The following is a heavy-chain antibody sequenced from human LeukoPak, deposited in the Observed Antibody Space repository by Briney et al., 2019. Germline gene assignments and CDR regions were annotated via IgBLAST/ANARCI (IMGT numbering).Heavy chain of an antibody. J-gene: IGHJ4*02. CDR2: IYPGDSDT. Sequence: GESLKISCKGSGYSFTNYWIGWVRQMPGKGLEWMGIIYPGDSDTRYYPSFQGQVTISADKSISTAYLQWSSLKASDTAIYYCARPARGYYGSGSYVDYWGQGTLATVSS. V-gene: IGHV5-51*01. CDR3: ARPARGYYGSGSYVDY. D-gene: IGHD3-10*01. CDR1: GYSFTNYW.